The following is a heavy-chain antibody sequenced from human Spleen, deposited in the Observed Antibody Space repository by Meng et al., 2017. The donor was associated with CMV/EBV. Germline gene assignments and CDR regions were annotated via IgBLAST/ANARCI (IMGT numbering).Heavy chain of an antibody. CDR2: IWYDGSNK. V-gene: IGHV3-33*01. CDR3: ARDYTNYPYYFDF. CDR1: GFTFSRYG. J-gene: IGHJ4*02. D-gene: IGHD4-11*01. Sequence: GGSLRLSCVASGFTFSRYGMHWVRQAPGKGLEWVAVIWYDGSNKYYGDSVEGRFTISRDNAKNSLYLQMNSLRAEDTAVYYCARDYTNYPYYFDFWGQGTLVTVSS.